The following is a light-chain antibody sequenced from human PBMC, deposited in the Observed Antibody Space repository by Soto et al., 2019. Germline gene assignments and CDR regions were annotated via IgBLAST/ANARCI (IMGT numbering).Light chain of an antibody. V-gene: IGLV2-14*03. CDR2: DVT. CDR3: SSYTSSNAEV. CDR1: SNDVGGYNY. J-gene: IGLJ1*01. Sequence: QSVLTQPASVSGSPGQSITICCTGASNDVGGYNYVSWYQHHPGKAPKLIICDVTDRPSGISYRFSASKSGNTASLTISGLQAEDEADDYCSSYTSSNAEVFGTGTKVTVL.